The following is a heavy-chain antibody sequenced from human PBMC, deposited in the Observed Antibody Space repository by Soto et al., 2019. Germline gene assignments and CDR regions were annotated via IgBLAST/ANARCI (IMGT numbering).Heavy chain of an antibody. CDR2: IYYSGST. CDR1: GGSISSYY. V-gene: IGHV4-59*01. CDR3: ARGLRSVGAARWWFDP. J-gene: IGHJ5*02. D-gene: IGHD6-6*01. Sequence: PSETLSLTCTVSGGSISSYYWSWTRQPPGKGLEWIGYIYYSGSTNYNPSLKSRVTISVDTSKNQFSLKLSSVTAADTAVYYCARGLRSVGAARWWFDPWGQGTLVTVSS.